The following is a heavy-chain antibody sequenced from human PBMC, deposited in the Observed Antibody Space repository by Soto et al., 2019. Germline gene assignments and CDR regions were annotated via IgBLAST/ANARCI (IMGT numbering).Heavy chain of an antibody. V-gene: IGHV2-5*01. Sequence: QITLKESGPTLVKPTQTLTLTCTFSGFSLTTGGAGVGWIRQPPGKALEWLALIYWNDDSRYSPSLKSRLTITKDTSKHQVVLRMTKMDPVDTATYYCAHRGYGNYPRDNWFDPWGQGILVIVSS. CDR2: IYWNDDS. D-gene: IGHD4-17*01. CDR3: AHRGYGNYPRDNWFDP. J-gene: IGHJ5*02. CDR1: GFSLTTGGAG.